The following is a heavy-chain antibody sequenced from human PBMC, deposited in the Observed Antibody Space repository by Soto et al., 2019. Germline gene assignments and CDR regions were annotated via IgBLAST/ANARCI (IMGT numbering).Heavy chain of an antibody. CDR3: AHRLPHYYDSSAFDY. CDR1: GFSLSTSGVG. J-gene: IGHJ4*02. Sequence: QITLKESGPTLVKPTQTLTLTCTFSGFSLSTSGVGVGWIRQPPGKALEWLALIYWDDDKRYSPSLKSRLTITKDTSKNQVVLTMTNMDPVDTATYYCAHRLPHYYDSSAFDYWGPGTLVTVSS. D-gene: IGHD3-22*01. CDR2: IYWDDDK. V-gene: IGHV2-5*02.